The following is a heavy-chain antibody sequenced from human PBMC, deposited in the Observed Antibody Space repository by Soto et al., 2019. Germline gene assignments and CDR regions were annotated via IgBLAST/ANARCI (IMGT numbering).Heavy chain of an antibody. CDR2: IYYSGST. V-gene: IGHV4-61*01. CDR1: GSSISSGRYS. Sequence: SGTLWLSCAVSGSSISSGRYSWSWIRQPPGKGLEWIGYIYYSGSTNHNPSLKSRVTISVDTSKNQFSLKLSSVTAADTAVYYCARELGYYDSSGYYYDAFDIWGQGTMVTVSS. CDR3: ARELGYYDSSGYYYDAFDI. J-gene: IGHJ3*02. D-gene: IGHD3-22*01.